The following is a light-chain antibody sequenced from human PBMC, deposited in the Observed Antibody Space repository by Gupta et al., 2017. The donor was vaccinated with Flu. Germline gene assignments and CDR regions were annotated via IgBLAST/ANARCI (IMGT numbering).Light chain of an antibody. CDR1: QDIGTW. V-gene: IGKV1D-16*01. CDR2: GAS. Sequence: PSSLAASVGDTVTITCRASQDIGTWLTWYQRQPGKAPKTLIYGASRVEKGVPSRFSGSGAGTEFVLTIKNRQPDEFATYDCQHENNSPCTFGRGTHVDI. CDR3: QHENNSPCT. J-gene: IGKJ4*01.